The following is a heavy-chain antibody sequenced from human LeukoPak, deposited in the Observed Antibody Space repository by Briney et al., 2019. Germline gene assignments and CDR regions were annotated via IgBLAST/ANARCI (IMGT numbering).Heavy chain of an antibody. V-gene: IGHV4-39*01. CDR2: IYYSGST. Sequence: SETLSLTCTVSGGSISSSSNYWGWIRQPPGKGLEWIGSIYYSGSTDYNPSLKSRVTISVDTSKNQFSLKLSSVTAADTAVYYCARQVVPYGLDVWGQGTTVTVSS. D-gene: IGHD3-22*01. CDR3: ARQVVPYGLDV. J-gene: IGHJ6*02. CDR1: GGSISSSSNY.